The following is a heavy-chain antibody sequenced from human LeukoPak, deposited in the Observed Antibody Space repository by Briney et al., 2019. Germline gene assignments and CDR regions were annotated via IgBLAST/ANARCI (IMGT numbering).Heavy chain of an antibody. D-gene: IGHD3-3*01. CDR2: IIPIFGTA. CDR3: ARDQAIFGVVINNWFDP. V-gene: IGHV1-69*05. J-gene: IGHJ5*02. Sequence: SVKVSCKASGGTFSSYAISWVRQAPGQGLEWMGGIIPIFGTANYAQKLQGRVTMTTDTSTSTAYMELRSLRSDDTAVYYCARDQAIFGVVINNWFDPWGQGTLVTVSS. CDR1: GGTFSSYA.